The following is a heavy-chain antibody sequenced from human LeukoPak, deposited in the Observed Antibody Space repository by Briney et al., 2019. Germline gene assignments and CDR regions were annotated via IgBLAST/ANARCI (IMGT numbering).Heavy chain of an antibody. J-gene: IGHJ4*02. D-gene: IGHD4-17*01. CDR3: ARAFHDYGDLIHLDY. CDR1: GFTFSSYW. CDR2: IKQDGSEK. V-gene: IGHV3-7*01. Sequence: GGSLRLSCAASGFTFSSYWMSWVRQAPGKGREWVANIKQDGSEKYYVDSVKDRFTISRDNAKNSLYLQMNSLRAEDTAVYYCARAFHDYGDLIHLDYWGQGTLVTVSS.